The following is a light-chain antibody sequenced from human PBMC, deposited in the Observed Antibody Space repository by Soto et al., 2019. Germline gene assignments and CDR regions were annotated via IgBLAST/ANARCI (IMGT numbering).Light chain of an antibody. Sequence: QSALTQPPSASGSPGQSVTISCTGTSSDIGGYDYVSWYQQHPGKTPKFMIYEVSKRPSGVPDRFPGSKSGNTASLTVSGLQAEDEADYYCVSYAGSNIWMFGGGTKLTVL. CDR2: EVS. J-gene: IGLJ3*02. CDR1: SSDIGGYDY. V-gene: IGLV2-8*01. CDR3: VSYAGSNIWM.